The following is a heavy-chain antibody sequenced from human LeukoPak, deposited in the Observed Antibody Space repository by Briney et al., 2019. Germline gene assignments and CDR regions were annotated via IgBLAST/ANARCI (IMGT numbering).Heavy chain of an antibody. CDR1: GYTFTSYY. CDR3: ASSVRGYSYGPPPHYYYYGMDV. Sequence: ASVKVSCKASGYTFTSYYMHWVRQAPGQGLECMGWINTNTGNPTYAQGFTGRFVFSLDTSVSTAYLQISSLKAEDTAVYYCASSVRGYSYGPPPHYYYYGMDVWGQGTTVTVSS. J-gene: IGHJ6*02. V-gene: IGHV7-4-1*02. D-gene: IGHD5-18*01. CDR2: INTNTGNP.